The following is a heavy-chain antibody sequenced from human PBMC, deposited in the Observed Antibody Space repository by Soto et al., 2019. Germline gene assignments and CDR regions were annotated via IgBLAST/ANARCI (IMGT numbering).Heavy chain of an antibody. Sequence: QVVLVQSGAEVRKPGASVKVSCKASGYRFTDYYIHWVRQAPGQGPEWMGWVNPKRGDAVYAQKFQGWVTMTRDTATTTAYLEVNSLKSDDAAVYYCARDPGIPGRYWYFDLWGRDTLVTVSS. D-gene: IGHD1-20*01. CDR2: VNPKRGDA. CDR3: ARDPGIPGRYWYFDL. V-gene: IGHV1-2*04. J-gene: IGHJ2*01. CDR1: GYRFTDYY.